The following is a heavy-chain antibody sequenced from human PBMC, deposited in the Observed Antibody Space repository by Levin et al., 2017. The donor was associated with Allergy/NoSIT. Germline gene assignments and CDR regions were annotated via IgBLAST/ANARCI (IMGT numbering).Heavy chain of an antibody. CDR2: IYSGGST. J-gene: IGHJ4*02. D-gene: IGHD3-16*01. V-gene: IGHV3-53*01. Sequence: GGSLRLSCAASGFTVSRNYMSWVRQAPGKGLEWVSIIYSGGSTYYTDSVKGRFTISRDNSKNTVYLQMNGLRAEDTAVYYCASTSRGIDPRDYVAFDYWGQGTLVTVSS. CDR3: ASTSRGIDPRDYVAFDY. CDR1: GFTVSRNY.